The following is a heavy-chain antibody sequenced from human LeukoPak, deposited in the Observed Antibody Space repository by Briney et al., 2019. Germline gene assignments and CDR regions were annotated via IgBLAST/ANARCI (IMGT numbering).Heavy chain of an antibody. V-gene: IGHV1-8*01. CDR2: MNPNSGNT. J-gene: IGHJ4*02. CDR1: GCTFTSYD. CDR3: ARGRGYDSSGQYYFDY. D-gene: IGHD3-22*01. Sequence: GASVKVSCKASGCTFTSYDINWVRQATGQGIEWMGWMNPNSGNTGYAQKFQGRVTMTRNTSISTAYMELSSLRSEETAVYYCARGRGYDSSGQYYFDYWGQGTLVTVSS.